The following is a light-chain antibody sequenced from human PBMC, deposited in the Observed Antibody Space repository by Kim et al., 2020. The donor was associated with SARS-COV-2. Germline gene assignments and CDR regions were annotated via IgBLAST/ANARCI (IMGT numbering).Light chain of an antibody. J-gene: IGLJ2*01. CDR3: TSYTSSTTLV. CDR1: SSDVGVYNS. V-gene: IGLV2-14*03. CDR2: DVS. Sequence: QSALTQPASMSGSPGQSITISCTGTSSDVGVYNSVSWYQQHPGKAPKLMIYDVSNRPSGVSNRFSGSKSGNTASLTISGLQAEDEADYYCTSYTSSTTLVFGGGTKLTVL.